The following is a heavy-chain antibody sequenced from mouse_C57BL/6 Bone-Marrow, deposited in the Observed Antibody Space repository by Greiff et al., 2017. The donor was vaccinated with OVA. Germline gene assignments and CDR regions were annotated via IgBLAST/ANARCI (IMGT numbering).Heavy chain of an antibody. CDR2: IYPGGGYT. V-gene: IGHV1-63*01. CDR3: ARSPSTMVTTRYFDV. D-gene: IGHD2-2*01. Sequence: QVHVKQSGAELVRPGTSVKMSCKASGYTFTNYWIGWAKQRPGHGLEWIGDIYPGGGYTNYNEKFKGKATLTADKSSSTAYMQFSSLTSEDSAIYYCARSPSTMVTTRYFDVWGTGTTVTVSS. CDR1: GYTFTNYW. J-gene: IGHJ1*03.